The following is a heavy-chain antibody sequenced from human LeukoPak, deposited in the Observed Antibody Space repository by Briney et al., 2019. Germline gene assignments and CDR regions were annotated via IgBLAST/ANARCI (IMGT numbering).Heavy chain of an antibody. Sequence: KPGGSLRLSCAVSGFTFSSYTMHWVRQAPMKGLEWVSSISTSATYTYYADSVKGRFSVSRDNAKNSLYLQMNSLRAEDTAVYFCARDLEDYNNYGEMAIWGQGTLVTVSS. V-gene: IGHV3-21*01. D-gene: IGHD4-11*01. CDR2: ISTSATYT. J-gene: IGHJ4*02. CDR1: GFTFSSYT. CDR3: ARDLEDYNNYGEMAI.